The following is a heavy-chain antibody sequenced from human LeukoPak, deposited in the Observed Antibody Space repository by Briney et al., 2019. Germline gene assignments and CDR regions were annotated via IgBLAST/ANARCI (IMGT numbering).Heavy chain of an antibody. CDR2: INHSGST. D-gene: IGHD3-10*01. J-gene: IGHJ4*02. CDR3: ASSSMVVDMGFDY. V-gene: IGHV4-34*01. Sequence: SETLSLTCAVYGGSFSGYYWSWIRQPPGKGLEWIGEINHSGSTNYNPSLKSRVTISVDTSKNQFSLKLSSVTPEDTAVYYCASSSMVVDMGFDYWGQGTLVTVSS. CDR1: GGSFSGYY.